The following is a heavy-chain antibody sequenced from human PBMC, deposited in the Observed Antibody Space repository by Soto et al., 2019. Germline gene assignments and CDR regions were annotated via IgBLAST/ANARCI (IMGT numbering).Heavy chain of an antibody. CDR2: INPSGGST. V-gene: IGHV1-46*03. J-gene: IGHJ5*02. D-gene: IGHD6-19*01. Sequence: GASVKVSCKASGYTFTDYYINWVRQAPGQGLEWMGIINPSGGSTSYAQKFQGRVTMTRDTSTSTVYMELSSLRSEDTAVYYCARDPNSSGWSWGQGTLVTVSS. CDR1: GYTFTDYY. CDR3: ARDPNSSGWS.